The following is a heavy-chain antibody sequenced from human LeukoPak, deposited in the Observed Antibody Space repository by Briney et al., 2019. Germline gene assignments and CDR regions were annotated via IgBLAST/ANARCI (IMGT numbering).Heavy chain of an antibody. CDR2: IYHSGST. CDR3: ARGPFLGATTSSAFDI. V-gene: IGHV4-4*02. CDR1: GGSISSSNW. J-gene: IGHJ3*02. D-gene: IGHD1-26*01. Sequence: PSETLSLTCAVSGGSISSSNWWSWVRQPPGKGLEWIGEIYHSGSTNYSPSLKSRVTLKVDKSKNQFSLKLSSVTAADTAVYYCARGPFLGATTSSAFDIWGQGTMVTVSS.